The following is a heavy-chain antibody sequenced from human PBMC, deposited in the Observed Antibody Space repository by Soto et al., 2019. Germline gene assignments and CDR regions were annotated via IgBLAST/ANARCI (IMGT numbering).Heavy chain of an antibody. J-gene: IGHJ4*02. Sequence: GASVKVSCKASGYTFTSYGISWVRQAPGQGLEWMGWISAYNGNTNYAQKLQGRVTMTADTSTSTAYMELRSLRSDDTAVYYCARDPPHNIVVVPAADFDYWGQGTLVTVSS. V-gene: IGHV1-18*01. CDR3: ARDPPHNIVVVPAADFDY. CDR1: GYTFTSYG. D-gene: IGHD2-2*01. CDR2: ISAYNGNT.